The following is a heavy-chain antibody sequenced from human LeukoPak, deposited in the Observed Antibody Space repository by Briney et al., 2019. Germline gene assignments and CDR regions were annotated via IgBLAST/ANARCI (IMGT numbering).Heavy chain of an antibody. CDR3: VRQKITTSDY. J-gene: IGHJ4*02. Sequence: SETLSLTCSVSGGSICSSNYYWGWIRQSPGKGLEWIGSIYYSGSTYYNPSLKSRLTISVDTSKNQFSLQLSSVTAADTAVYYCVRQKITTSDYWGQGSMVTVSS. CDR2: IYYSGST. CDR1: GGSICSSNYY. D-gene: IGHD4-11*01. V-gene: IGHV4-39*01.